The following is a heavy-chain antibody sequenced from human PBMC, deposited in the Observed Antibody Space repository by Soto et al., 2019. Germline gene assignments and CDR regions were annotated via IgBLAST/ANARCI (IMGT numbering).Heavy chain of an antibody. CDR2: IIPILGIA. J-gene: IGHJ4*02. V-gene: IGHV1-69*02. CDR3: SMEFCSSNSFYRDY. Sequence: QVQLVQSGAEVKKPGSSVKVSCKASGGTFSSYTISWVRQAPGQGLEWMGRIIPILGIANYAQKFQGRVTITADKSTSTGYMGLSRLRSEETAVYYCSMEFCSSNSFYRDYLGQGNLVTVSS. D-gene: IGHD2-2*02. CDR1: GGTFSSYT.